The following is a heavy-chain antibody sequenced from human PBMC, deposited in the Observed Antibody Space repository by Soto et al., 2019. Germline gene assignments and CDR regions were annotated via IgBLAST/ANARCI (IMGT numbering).Heavy chain of an antibody. CDR1: GFTFSSYA. D-gene: IGHD1-1*01. CDR2: SSGSCVST. J-gene: IGHJ6*02. V-gene: IGHV3-23*01. Sequence: EVQLLESGGGLVQPGGSLRLSCAASGFTFSSYAMSWVRQAPGKGLEWVSASSGSCVSTYYADSVKGRFTSSRDHSKNTLYLQMNSLRAEDTAVYYCAKELERRYYYYGMDVWGQGTTVTVSS. CDR3: AKELERRYYYYGMDV.